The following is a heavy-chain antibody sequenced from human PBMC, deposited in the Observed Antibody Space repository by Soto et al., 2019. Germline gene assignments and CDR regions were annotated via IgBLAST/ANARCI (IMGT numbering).Heavy chain of an antibody. CDR1: GGSISSYY. Sequence: SETLSLTCTVSGGSISSYYWSWIRQPPGKGLEWIGYIYYSGSTNYNPSLKSRVTISVDTSKNQFSLKLSSVTAADTAVYYCARGWTQPAGIGNWFDPWGQGNLVTVSS. J-gene: IGHJ5*02. CDR2: IYYSGST. D-gene: IGHD6-19*01. CDR3: ARGWTQPAGIGNWFDP. V-gene: IGHV4-59*01.